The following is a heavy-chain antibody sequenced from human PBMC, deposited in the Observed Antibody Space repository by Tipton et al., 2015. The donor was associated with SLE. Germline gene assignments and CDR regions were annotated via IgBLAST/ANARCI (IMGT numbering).Heavy chain of an antibody. CDR2: IYHSGST. J-gene: IGHJ4*02. V-gene: IGHV4-30-2*01. CDR3: ASGGFGELLDY. CDR1: GGSISSGGYS. Sequence: TLSLTCAVSGGSISSGGYSWSWIRQPPGKGLEWIGYIYHSGSTYYNPSLKSRVTISVDRSKNQFSLKLSSVTAADTAVYYCASGGFGELLDYWGQGTLVTVSS. D-gene: IGHD3-10*01.